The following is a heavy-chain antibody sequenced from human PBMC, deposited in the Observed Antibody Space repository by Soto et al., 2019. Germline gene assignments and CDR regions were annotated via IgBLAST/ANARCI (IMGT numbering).Heavy chain of an antibody. V-gene: IGHV3-74*01. Sequence: GSLRLSCADSGFTFSNYWMHWVRQAPGKGLVWVSRINSDGSSTTYADSVKGRFTISRDNAKNTLYLQMNSLRAEDTAVYYCARDQRSTRYGMDVWGQGTTVTVSS. CDR2: INSDGSST. J-gene: IGHJ6*02. CDR3: ARDQRSTRYGMDV. CDR1: GFTFSNYW. D-gene: IGHD2-2*01.